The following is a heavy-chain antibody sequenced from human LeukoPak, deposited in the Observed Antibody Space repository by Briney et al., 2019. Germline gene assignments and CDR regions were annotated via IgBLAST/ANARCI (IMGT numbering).Heavy chain of an antibody. D-gene: IGHD1-26*01. CDR3: ARDQPRRGPGNHDY. V-gene: IGHV1-18*01. CDR2: ISGYDGKT. J-gene: IGHJ4*02. Sequence: ASVTVSCKASGYTFTTYGINWVRQAPGQGLEWVGWISGYDGKTDYAQKLRDRVTMVRDTATSTVYMELRSLTTDDTAVYYCARDQPRRGPGNHDYWGQGTLVTVSS. CDR1: GYTFTTYG.